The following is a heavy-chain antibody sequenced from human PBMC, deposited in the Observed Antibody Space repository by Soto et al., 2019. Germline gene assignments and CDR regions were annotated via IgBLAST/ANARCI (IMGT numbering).Heavy chain of an antibody. Sequence: GGSLRLSCAASGFTFSSYGMHWVRQAPGKGLEWVAVIWYDGSNKYYADSVKGRFTISRDNSKNTLYLQMNSLRAEDTAVYYCARARLQYYYGMDVWGQGTTVTVSS. CDR3: ARARLQYYYGMDV. J-gene: IGHJ6*02. CDR1: GFTFSSYG. CDR2: IWYDGSNK. V-gene: IGHV3-33*01. D-gene: IGHD4-4*01.